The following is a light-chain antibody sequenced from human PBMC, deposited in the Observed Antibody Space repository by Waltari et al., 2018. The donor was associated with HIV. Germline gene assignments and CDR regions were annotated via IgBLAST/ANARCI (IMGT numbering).Light chain of an antibody. J-gene: IGLJ2*01. CDR2: GKN. CDR3: NSRDSPYVV. Sequence: SSELTQDPAVSVALGQTVRITCQGDSLRTYYTSWYQQKPGQAPVLVIYGKNSRPSGIPDRFSGSSSGNTASLTITGAQAEDEADYYCNSRDSPYVVFSGGTKLTVL. V-gene: IGLV3-19*01. CDR1: SLRTYY.